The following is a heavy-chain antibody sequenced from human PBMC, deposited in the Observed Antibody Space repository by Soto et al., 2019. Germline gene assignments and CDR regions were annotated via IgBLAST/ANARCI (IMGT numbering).Heavy chain of an antibody. D-gene: IGHD3-10*01. CDR2: IYYSGST. CDR1: GGSISSGGYY. V-gene: IGHV4-31*03. CDR3: ARGADGNHYYYCMGV. Sequence: SETRSLTGTVSGGSISSGGYYWTWIRQHPGKGLQWIGYIYYSGSTYYNPSLKSRVTISLDTSNNQFFLNMSYVTAVDPALSYCARGADGNHYYYCMGVWGQGNTVTVSS. J-gene: IGHJ6*02.